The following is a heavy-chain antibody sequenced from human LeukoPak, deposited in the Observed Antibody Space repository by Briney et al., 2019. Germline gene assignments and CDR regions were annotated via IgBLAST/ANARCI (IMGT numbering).Heavy chain of an antibody. Sequence: GGSLRLSCAASGFTFSSYAVSWVRQAPGKGLEWASAISGSGGSTYYADSVKGRFTISRDNSKNTLYLQMNSLRAEDTAVYYCAKGKAAAGQYYYYGMDVWGQGTTVTVSS. J-gene: IGHJ6*02. D-gene: IGHD6-13*01. CDR1: GFTFSSYA. CDR2: ISGSGGST. V-gene: IGHV3-23*01. CDR3: AKGKAAAGQYYYYGMDV.